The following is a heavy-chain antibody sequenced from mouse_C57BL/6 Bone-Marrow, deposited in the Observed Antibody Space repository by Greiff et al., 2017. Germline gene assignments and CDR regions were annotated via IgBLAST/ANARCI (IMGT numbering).Heavy chain of an antibody. V-gene: IGHV14-4*01. D-gene: IGHD1-1*01. Sequence: EVKLQQSGAELVRPGASVKLSCTASGFNIKDDYMHWVKQRPEQGLEWIGWIDPENGDTEYASKFQGKATITADTSSNTAYLQLSSLTSEYTAVYYCTTFTTVVARGFAYWGQGTLVTVSA. CDR2: IDPENGDT. J-gene: IGHJ3*01. CDR3: TTFTTVVARGFAY. CDR1: GFNIKDDY.